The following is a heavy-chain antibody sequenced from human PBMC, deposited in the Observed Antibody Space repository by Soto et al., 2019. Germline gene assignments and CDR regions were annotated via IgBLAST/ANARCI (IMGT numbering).Heavy chain of an antibody. D-gene: IGHD3-10*01. V-gene: IGHV1-58*01. CDR2: IVVGSGNT. CDR1: GSTFTSSS. J-gene: IGHJ4*02. CDR3: VRGVKAFVY. Sequence: ASVKVSCKASGSTFTSSSVQWVQQARGQRLEWIGWIVVGSGNTNYAQKFQERVTITRDMSTSTAYMELSSLRSEDTAVYYCVRGVKAFVYWGQGTLVTVSS.